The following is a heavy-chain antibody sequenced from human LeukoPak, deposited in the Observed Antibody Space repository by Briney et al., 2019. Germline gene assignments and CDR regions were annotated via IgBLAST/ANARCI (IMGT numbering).Heavy chain of an antibody. J-gene: IGHJ3*01. CDR2: ISSGGDII. Sequence: PGGSLRLSCAASGFTFTDHYMSWVRQAPGKGLEWVSYISSGGDIIYYADSVKGRFTISRDNSKNTLYLQMNSLRAEDTAVYYCARVNPPFWGQGTMVTVSS. D-gene: IGHD1-14*01. V-gene: IGHV3-11*01. CDR3: ARVNPPF. CDR1: GFTFTDHY.